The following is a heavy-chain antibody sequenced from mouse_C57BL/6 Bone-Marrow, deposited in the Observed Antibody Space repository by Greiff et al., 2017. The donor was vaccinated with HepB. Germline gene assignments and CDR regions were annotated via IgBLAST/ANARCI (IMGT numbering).Heavy chain of an antibody. CDR1: GFSLPSYG. J-gene: IGHJ4*01. Sequence: QVQLQQSGPGLVQPSQSLFITCTVSGFSLPSYGVHWVRQSPGKGLEWLGVIWSGGSTDYNAAFMSRLSITNDNSKSQVFFKMNSLQADDNAIYYCAKKGFRYAMDYWGQGTSVTVSS. V-gene: IGHV2-5*01. CDR2: IWSGGST. CDR3: AKKGFRYAMDY.